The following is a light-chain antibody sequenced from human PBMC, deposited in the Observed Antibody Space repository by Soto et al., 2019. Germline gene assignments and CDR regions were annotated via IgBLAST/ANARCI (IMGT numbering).Light chain of an antibody. J-gene: IGKJ5*01. CDR3: NQRSNWPIT. CDR2: TEY. Sequence: DILLTQHASRLHASVGHTGTITCRASQSISSHLNWYQQKPGKDHNIMMYTEYNLQSGVKDRFSGSGSGTDFTLTVRSIEPEDFAVYYCNQRSNWPITFGQGKRVEIK. CDR1: QSISSH. V-gene: IGKV1-39*01.